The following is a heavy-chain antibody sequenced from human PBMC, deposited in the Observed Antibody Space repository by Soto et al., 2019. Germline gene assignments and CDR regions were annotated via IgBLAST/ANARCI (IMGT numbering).Heavy chain of an antibody. V-gene: IGHV3-23*01. CDR3: AKDLGDSSGYYPGY. CDR2: ISGSGGST. CDR1: GFTFSSYA. Sequence: EVQLLESGGGLVQPGGSLRLSCAASGFTFSSYAMSWVRQAPGKGLEWVSAISGSGGSTYYADSVKGRFTISRDNSKNTLYLQMNSLRAEDTAVYYWAKDLGDSSGYYPGYWGQGTLVTVSS. J-gene: IGHJ4*02. D-gene: IGHD3-22*01.